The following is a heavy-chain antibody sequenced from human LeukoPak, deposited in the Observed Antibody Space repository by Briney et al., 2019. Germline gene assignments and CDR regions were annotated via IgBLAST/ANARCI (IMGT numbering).Heavy chain of an antibody. CDR3: ARGRRVRGPLDY. V-gene: IGHV4-34*01. CDR2: INHSGST. J-gene: IGHJ4*02. CDR1: GGSFSGYY. D-gene: IGHD3-10*01. Sequence: SETLSLTCAVYGGSFSGYYWSWIRRPPGKGLEWIGEINHSGSTNYNPSPKSRVTISVDTSKNQFSLKLSSVTAADTAVYYCARGRRVRGPLDYWGQGTLVTVSS.